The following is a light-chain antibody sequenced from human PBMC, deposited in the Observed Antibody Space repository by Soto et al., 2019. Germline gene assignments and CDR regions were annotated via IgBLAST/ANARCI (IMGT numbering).Light chain of an antibody. J-gene: IGKJ4*01. CDR2: GAS. CDR1: QCVGSK. V-gene: IGKV3-15*01. Sequence: EIVMRESPHTLSVSRGERASLSVRAAQCVGSKLAWYQQRPGQSLTLLIYGASSRATGIPARFSRTEDGTQFSPTITTLQSEHFADYSCQQYNNWPPTFGAGTKVDI. CDR3: QQYNNWPPT.